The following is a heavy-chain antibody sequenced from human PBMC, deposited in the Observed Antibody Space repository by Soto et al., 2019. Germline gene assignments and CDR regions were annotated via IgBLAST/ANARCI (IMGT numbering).Heavy chain of an antibody. Sequence: GGSLRLSCAASGFTFSDYYMSWIRQAPGKGLEWVSYISSSSSYTNYADSVKGRFTISRDNAKNSLYLQMNSLRAEDTAVYYYARDPPAAGTYWGQGTLVTVSS. V-gene: IGHV3-11*05. CDR3: ARDPPAAGTY. D-gene: IGHD6-13*01. CDR2: ISSSSSYT. J-gene: IGHJ4*02. CDR1: GFTFSDYY.